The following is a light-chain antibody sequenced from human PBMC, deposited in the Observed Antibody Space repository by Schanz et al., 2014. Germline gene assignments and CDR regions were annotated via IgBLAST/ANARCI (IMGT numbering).Light chain of an antibody. J-gene: IGKJ3*01. CDR1: QSVSSN. Sequence: EIVMTQSPATLSVSPGERATLSCRASQSVSSNLAWYQQKPGQAPRLLIYGASTRATGIPARFSGSGSGTEFTLTISSLQSEDFAVYYCQQYSRWPLFGPGTAVDIK. CDR2: GAS. V-gene: IGKV3-15*01. CDR3: QQYSRWPL.